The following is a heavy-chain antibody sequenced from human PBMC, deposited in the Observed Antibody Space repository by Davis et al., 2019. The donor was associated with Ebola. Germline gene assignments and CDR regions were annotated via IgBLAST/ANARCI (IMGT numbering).Heavy chain of an antibody. CDR2: IAPILGVP. J-gene: IGHJ4*02. V-gene: IGHV1-69*02. Sequence: AAPVKVSCKASGDTFTRSTFHWVRQAPGQGLEWLGRIAPILGVPNYSEKSQGRLTITADKSTSTAYMELSSLTTADTALYYCATTANVTGGLDSWGQGTLVTVSS. CDR1: GDTFTRST. D-gene: IGHD2-8*02. CDR3: ATTANVTGGLDS.